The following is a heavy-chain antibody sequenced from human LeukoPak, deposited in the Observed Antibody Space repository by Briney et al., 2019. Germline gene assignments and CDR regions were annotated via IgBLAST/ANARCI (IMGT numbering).Heavy chain of an antibody. Sequence: SQTLSLTCVISGDSVSSKNGAWNWIRQSPSRGLEWLGRTYYRSKWYSDFAESIQGRIAIDPDTSKNQFSLQLYSVTPDDTAVYYCARDVATTGWFTFDYWGQGTLVTVSS. D-gene: IGHD6-19*01. J-gene: IGHJ4*02. V-gene: IGHV6-1*01. CDR2: TYYRSKWYS. CDR3: ARDVATTGWFTFDY. CDR1: GDSVSSKNGA.